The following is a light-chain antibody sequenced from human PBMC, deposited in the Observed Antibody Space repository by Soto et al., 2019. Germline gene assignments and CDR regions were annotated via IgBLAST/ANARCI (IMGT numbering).Light chain of an antibody. CDR3: QHYGSSPPVT. V-gene: IGKV3-15*01. CDR2: GAS. Sequence: EIVMTQSPATLSVSPGERATLSCRASQSVGSNFAWYQQRPGQAPRLLIYGASTRATGIPARFSGSGSGTEFTLTISRLEPEDFAVYYCQHYGSSPPVTFGQGTRLEIK. J-gene: IGKJ5*01. CDR1: QSVGSN.